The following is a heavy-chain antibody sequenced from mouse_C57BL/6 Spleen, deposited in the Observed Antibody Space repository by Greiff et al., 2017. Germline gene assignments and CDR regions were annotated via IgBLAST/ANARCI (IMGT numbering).Heavy chain of an antibody. D-gene: IGHD2-3*01. J-gene: IGHJ4*01. CDR1: GYAFSSYW. CDR3: ERAKDGYLYAMDY. V-gene: IGHV1-80*01. CDR2: IYPGDGDT. Sequence: VQLQPSGAELVKPGASVKISCKASGYAFSSYWMNWVKQRPGKGLEWIGQIYPGDGDTNYNGKFKGKATLTADKSSSTAYMQLSSLTSEDAAVDVCERAKDGYLYAMDYWGQGTSVTVSS.